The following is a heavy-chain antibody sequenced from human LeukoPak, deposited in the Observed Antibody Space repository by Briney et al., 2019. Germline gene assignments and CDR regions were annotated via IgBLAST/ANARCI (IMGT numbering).Heavy chain of an antibody. CDR2: IYYSGST. V-gene: IGHV4-59*01. D-gene: IGHD2-15*01. J-gene: IGHJ4*02. CDR1: GGSISSYY. CDR3: ARGGRLGYCSGGSCPFDY. Sequence: PSETLSLTCTVSGGSISSYYWSWIRQPPGKGLEWIGYIYYSGSTNYNPSLKSRVTISVDTSKNQFSLKLSSVTAADTAVYYCARGGRLGYCSGGSCPFDYWGQGTLVTVSS.